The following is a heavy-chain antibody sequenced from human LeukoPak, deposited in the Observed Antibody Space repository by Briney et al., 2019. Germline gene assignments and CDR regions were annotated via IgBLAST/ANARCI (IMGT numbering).Heavy chain of an antibody. CDR1: GGSISSGGYY. V-gene: IGHV4-31*03. D-gene: IGHD3-10*01. Sequence: KTSETLSLTCTVSGGSISSGGYYWSRIRQHPGKGLEWIGYIYYSGSTYYNPSLKSRVTISVDTSKNQFSLRLGSVTAADTAVYYCARHDYYGSGSYHHYFDYWGQGTLVTVSS. J-gene: IGHJ4*02. CDR2: IYYSGST. CDR3: ARHDYYGSGSYHHYFDY.